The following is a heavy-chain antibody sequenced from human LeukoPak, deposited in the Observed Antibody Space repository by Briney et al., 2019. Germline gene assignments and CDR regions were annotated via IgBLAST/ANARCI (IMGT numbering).Heavy chain of an antibody. CDR1: GYTFTSYA. J-gene: IGHJ4*02. CDR3: ARASITMVRGVINGLGY. Sequence: ASVKVSCKASGYTFTSYAAHWVRQAPGQRLEWMGWINAGNGNTKYSQKFQGRVTITRDTSASTAYMELSSLRSEDTAVYYCARASITMVRGVINGLGYWGQGTLVTVSS. V-gene: IGHV1-3*01. D-gene: IGHD3-10*01. CDR2: INAGNGNT.